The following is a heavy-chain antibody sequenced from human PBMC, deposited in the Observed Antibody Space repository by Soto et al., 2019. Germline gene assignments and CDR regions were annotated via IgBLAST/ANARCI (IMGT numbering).Heavy chain of an antibody. J-gene: IGHJ4*02. CDR1: GFTCSSYA. Sequence: GGSLRLSCAASGFTCSSYAMSWVRQAPGKGLEWVAVISCSGSSTYYADSVKGRFTISRDNSKNTLYLQMNSLRAEDTAVYYCAKGNGYLDYWGQGTLVTVSS. CDR3: AKGNGYLDY. D-gene: IGHD2-2*03. V-gene: IGHV3-23*01. CDR2: ISCSGSST.